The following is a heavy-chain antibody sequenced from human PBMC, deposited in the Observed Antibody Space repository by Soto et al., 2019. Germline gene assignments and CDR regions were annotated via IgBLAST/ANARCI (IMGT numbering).Heavy chain of an antibody. CDR1: GFTFSSYA. V-gene: IGHV3-30-3*01. CDR2: ISYDGSNK. J-gene: IGHJ6*02. CDR3: ARVSGRKNYYYYGMDV. D-gene: IGHD6-19*01. Sequence: QVQLVESGGGVVQPGRSLRLSCAASGFTFSSYAMHWVRQAPGKGLEWVAVISYDGSNKYYADSVKGRFTISRDNSKNTLYLQMNSLRAEDTAVYYCARVSGRKNYYYYGMDVWGQGTTVTVSS.